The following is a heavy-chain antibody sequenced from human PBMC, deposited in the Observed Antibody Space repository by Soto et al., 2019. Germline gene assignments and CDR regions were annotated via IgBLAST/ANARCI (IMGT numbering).Heavy chain of an antibody. Sequence: SETLSLTCTVSGGSISSSSYYWGWIRQPPGKGPEWIGSIYYSGSTYYNPSLKSRVTISVDTSKNQFSLKLSSVTAADTAVYYCATNYAYYYYYGMDVWGQGTTVTVSS. CDR3: ATNYAYYYYYGMDV. V-gene: IGHV4-39*01. CDR2: IYYSGST. CDR1: GGSISSSSYY. D-gene: IGHD4-4*01. J-gene: IGHJ6*02.